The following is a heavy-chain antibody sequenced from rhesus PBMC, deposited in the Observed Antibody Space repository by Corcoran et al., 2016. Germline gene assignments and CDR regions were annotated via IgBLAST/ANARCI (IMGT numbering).Heavy chain of an antibody. V-gene: IGHV3S4*01. CDR3: TSEYSNYPYGLDS. J-gene: IGHJ6*01. Sequence: VQLVEPGGGLVQPGGSLRLFCAASGFTFSSYDMNWVRQALGNGLEWVSSISNTGKTIYYADSVKGRFTISRDNAKNSLSLQMNSLKTEDTAVYYCTSEYSNYPYGLDSWGQGVVVTVSS. CDR2: ISNTGKTI. CDR1: GFTFSSYD. D-gene: IGHD4-23*01.